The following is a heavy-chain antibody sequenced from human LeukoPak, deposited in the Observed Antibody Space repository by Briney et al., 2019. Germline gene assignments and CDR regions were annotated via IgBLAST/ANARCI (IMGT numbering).Heavy chain of an antibody. V-gene: IGHV3-30-3*01. Sequence: GRSLRLSCAASGFTFSSYAMHWVRQAPGKGLEWVAVISYDGSNKYYADSVKGRFTISRDNSKNTLYLQMNSLRAEDTAVYYCAKDHDYYDSSVDYWGQGTLVTVSS. J-gene: IGHJ4*02. D-gene: IGHD3-22*01. CDR3: AKDHDYYDSSVDY. CDR1: GFTFSSYA. CDR2: ISYDGSNK.